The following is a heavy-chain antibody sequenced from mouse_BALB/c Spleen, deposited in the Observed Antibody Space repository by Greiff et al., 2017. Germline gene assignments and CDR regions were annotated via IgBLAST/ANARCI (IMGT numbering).Heavy chain of an antibody. V-gene: IGHV1-63*02. J-gene: IGHJ4*01. CDR1: GYTFTNYW. CDR2: IYPGGGYT. CDR3: ARREVTYAMDY. Sequence: QVQLQQSGAELVRPGTSVKISCKASGYTFTNYWLGWVKQRPGHGLEWIGDIYPGGGYTNYNEKFKGKATLTADTSSSTAYMQLSSLTSEDSAVYFCARREVTYAMDYWGQGTSVTVSS. D-gene: IGHD2-1*01.